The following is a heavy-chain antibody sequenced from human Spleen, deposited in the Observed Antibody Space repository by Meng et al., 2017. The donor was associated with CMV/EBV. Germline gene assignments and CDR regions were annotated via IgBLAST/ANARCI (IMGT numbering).Heavy chain of an antibody. Sequence: SGDSISSGGYYWSWIRQHPGKGLEWIGYIYYSGTTYYNPSLKSRVTISVDTSKNQFSLKLSSVTAADTAVHYCARATRDGYNWNYFDYWGQGTLVTVSS. CDR1: GDSISSGGYY. D-gene: IGHD5-24*01. J-gene: IGHJ4*02. V-gene: IGHV4-31*02. CDR2: IYYSGTT. CDR3: ARATRDGYNWNYFDY.